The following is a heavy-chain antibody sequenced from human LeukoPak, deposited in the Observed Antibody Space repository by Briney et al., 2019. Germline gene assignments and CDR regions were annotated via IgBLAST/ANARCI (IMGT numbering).Heavy chain of an antibody. J-gene: IGHJ4*02. CDR1: GFTFSNYG. CDR3: AKAHGSGSYYYGRRPDY. CDR2: ISYDGSKK. V-gene: IGHV3-30*18. Sequence: GGSLRLSCAASGFTFSNYGMHGVRQAPGKGLEWVAVISYDGSKKYYADSVKGRFTISRDNSKNTLDLQMNSLRAEDTAVYYCAKAHGSGSYYYGRRPDYWGQGTLVTVSS. D-gene: IGHD3-10*01.